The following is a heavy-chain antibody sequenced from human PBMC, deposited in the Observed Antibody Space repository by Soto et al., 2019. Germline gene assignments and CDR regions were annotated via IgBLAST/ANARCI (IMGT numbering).Heavy chain of an antibody. CDR2: IYSGGST. CDR3: AKATYYSDFDGYFDW. Sequence: EVQLVESGGGLVQPGGSLRLSCAASGFTVSNNYMSWVRQAPGKGLEWVSFIYSGGSTYYADSVKGRFTISRDNAKNTLYLQINSLRVEDTAVYYCAKATYYSDFDGYFDWWGQGTLVTVSS. V-gene: IGHV3-66*01. CDR1: GFTVSNNY. J-gene: IGHJ4*02. D-gene: IGHD1-26*01.